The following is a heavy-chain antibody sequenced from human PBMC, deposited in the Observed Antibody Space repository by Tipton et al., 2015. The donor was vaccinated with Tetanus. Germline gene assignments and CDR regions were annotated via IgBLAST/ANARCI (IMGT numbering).Heavy chain of an antibody. J-gene: IGHJ5*02. CDR1: GYTFTSYG. Sequence: QSGAEVKKPGASVKVSCKASGYTFTSYGISWVRQAPGQGLEWTGWISAYNGNTNYAQKLQGRVTMTTDTSTSTAYMELRSLRSDDTAVYYCARGTYYDFWSGRPNNWFDPWGQGTLVTVSS. V-gene: IGHV1-18*01. D-gene: IGHD3-3*01. CDR3: ARGTYYDFWSGRPNNWFDP. CDR2: ISAYNGNT.